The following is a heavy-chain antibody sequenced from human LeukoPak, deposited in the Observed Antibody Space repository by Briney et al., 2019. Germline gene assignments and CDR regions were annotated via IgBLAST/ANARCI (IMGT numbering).Heavy chain of an antibody. CDR2: ISSNSAYI. J-gene: IGHJ3*02. V-gene: IGHV3-21*01. D-gene: IGHD3-22*01. CDR3: AREGGFHYDGSGDAFDI. Sequence: PGGSLRLSCAASGFTFRRYTMTWVRQAPGRGLEWVSSISSNSAYIYYADSLRGRLTISRDNAKNSLYLQVDSLGADDTAVYYCAREGGFHYDGSGDAFDIWGQGTMVTVSS. CDR1: GFTFRRYT.